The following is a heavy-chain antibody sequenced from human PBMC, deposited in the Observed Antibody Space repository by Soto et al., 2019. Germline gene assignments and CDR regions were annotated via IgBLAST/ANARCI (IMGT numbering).Heavy chain of an antibody. CDR2: ISSSSSYI. CDR1: GFTFSSYS. Sequence: EVQLLESGGGLLQPGGSLRLSCAASGFTFSSYSMNWVRQAPGKGLEWVSSISSSSSYIYYADSVKGRFTISRDNAKNSLYLQMNSLRAEDTAVYYCARDDTANTPLTYYYYGMDVWGQGTTVTVSS. D-gene: IGHD5-18*01. J-gene: IGHJ6*02. CDR3: ARDDTANTPLTYYYYGMDV. V-gene: IGHV3-21*02.